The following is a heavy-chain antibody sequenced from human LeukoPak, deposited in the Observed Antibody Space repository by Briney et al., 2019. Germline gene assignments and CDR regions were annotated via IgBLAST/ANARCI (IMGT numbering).Heavy chain of an antibody. J-gene: IGHJ4*02. V-gene: IGHV3-23*01. CDR3: AQKTPGTHPFDY. D-gene: IGHD6-13*01. CDR1: GFTYSSYA. Sequence: GESLRLSCAASGFTYSSYAMNWVRQAPGKGLEWVSACGTDGDTYYADSVRGRFTISRDNARNTAYLQMSSLRAEDTAVYYCAQKTPGTHPFDYWGQGTLVTVSS. CDR2: CGTDGDT.